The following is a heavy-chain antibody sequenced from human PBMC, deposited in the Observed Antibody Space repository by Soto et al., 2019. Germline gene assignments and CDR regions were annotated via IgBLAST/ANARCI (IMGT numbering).Heavy chain of an antibody. V-gene: IGHV4-59*01. Sequence: PSETLSLTCTVSGGSISSFYWSWIRQSPGKGLEWIGSIYDTGRTNYNPSLESRVTISVDRSKNQFSLKLTPVTAADRAVYYCARDRGGTFHLWDQGTLVTVSS. CDR1: GGSISSFY. D-gene: IGHD1-26*01. CDR3: ARDRGGTFHL. J-gene: IGHJ1*01. CDR2: IYDTGRT.